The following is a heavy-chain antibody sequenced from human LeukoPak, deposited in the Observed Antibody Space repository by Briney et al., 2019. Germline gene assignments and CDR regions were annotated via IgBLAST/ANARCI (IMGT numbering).Heavy chain of an antibody. CDR3: ARDFVVVPAAMIQYNWFDP. Sequence: ASVKVSCKASGYTFTGYYMHWVRQAPGQGREWMGRINPNSGGTNYAQKFQGRVTMTRDTSISTAYMELSRLRSDDTAVYYCARDFVVVPAAMIQYNWFDPWGQGSLVTVSS. CDR1: GYTFTGYY. J-gene: IGHJ5*02. CDR2: INPNSGGT. V-gene: IGHV1-2*06. D-gene: IGHD2-2*01.